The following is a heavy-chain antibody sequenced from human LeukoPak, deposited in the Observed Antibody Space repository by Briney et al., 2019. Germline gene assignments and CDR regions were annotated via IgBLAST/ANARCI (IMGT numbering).Heavy chain of an antibody. J-gene: IGHJ4*02. CDR3: ARDFYSGSWGGWYAY. CDR1: GFTFSSYS. V-gene: IGHV3-21*01. D-gene: IGHD6-19*01. CDR2: ISSSSSYI. Sequence: GGSLRLSCAASGFTFSSYSMNWVRQAPGKGPEWVASISSSSSYIYYADSVKGRFTISRDNAKNSLYLQMNSLRAEDTAVYYCARDFYSGSWGGWYAYWGQGTLVTVSS.